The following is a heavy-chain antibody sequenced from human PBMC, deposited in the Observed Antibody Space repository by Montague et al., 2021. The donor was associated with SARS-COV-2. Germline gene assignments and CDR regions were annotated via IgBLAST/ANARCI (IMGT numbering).Heavy chain of an antibody. CDR3: ASQVPDFWSGIDY. CDR1: GASISSYY. J-gene: IGHJ4*02. D-gene: IGHD3-3*01. V-gene: IGHV4-59*01. CDR2: ICYSGST. Sequence: SETLSLTCTVSGASISSYYLSWIRQPPGKGLEWIGYICYSGSTYSKPAPKSRVTISVDTSKNQFSLKLSTVTAADTAVYYCASQVPDFWSGIDYWGQGTLASASS.